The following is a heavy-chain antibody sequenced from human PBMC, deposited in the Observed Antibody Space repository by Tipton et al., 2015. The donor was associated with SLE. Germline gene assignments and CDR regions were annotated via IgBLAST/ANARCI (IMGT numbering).Heavy chain of an antibody. V-gene: IGHV4-4*07. Sequence: TLSLTCTVSGASVSNYYWGWIRQPAGKGLEWIGRIYISGSGSITYNPSLKSRVTMSVDTSKNQVSLKLNSVTAADAAVYYCARDDPLDNYGMDLWGQGTTVTVSS. D-gene: IGHD1-1*01. CDR1: GASVSNYY. CDR2: IYISGSGSI. J-gene: IGHJ6*02. CDR3: ARDDPLDNYGMDL.